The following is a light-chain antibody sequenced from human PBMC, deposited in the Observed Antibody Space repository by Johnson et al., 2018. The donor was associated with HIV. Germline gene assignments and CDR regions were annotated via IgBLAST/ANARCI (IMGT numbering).Light chain of an antibody. V-gene: IGLV1-51*02. CDR1: SSNIGTND. J-gene: IGLJ1*01. CDR3: GTWDGSLRGYV. Sequence: QSVLTQPPSVSAAPGQKVTVSCSGSSSNIGTNDVSWYQQFPGAAPKLLIYENNKRPSGIPDRFSGSKSGTSATLGITGLQTGDEADYYCGTWDGSLRGYVFGTGTKVTVL. CDR2: ENN.